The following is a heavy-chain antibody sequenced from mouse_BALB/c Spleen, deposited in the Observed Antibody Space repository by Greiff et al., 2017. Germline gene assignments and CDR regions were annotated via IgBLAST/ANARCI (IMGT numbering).Heavy chain of an antibody. V-gene: IGHV2-9*02. Sequence: QVQLKESGPGLVAPSQSLSITCTVSGFSLTSYGVHWVRQPPGKGLEWLGVIWAGGSTNYNSALMSRLSISKDNSKSQVFLKMNSLQTDDTAMYYCARGITTDWYFDVWGAGTTVTVSS. CDR2: IWAGGST. J-gene: IGHJ1*01. CDR1: GFSLTSYG. D-gene: IGHD1-1*01. CDR3: ARGITTDWYFDV.